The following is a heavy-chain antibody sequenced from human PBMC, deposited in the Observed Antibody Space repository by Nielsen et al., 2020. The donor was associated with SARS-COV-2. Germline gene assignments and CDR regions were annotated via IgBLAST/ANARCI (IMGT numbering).Heavy chain of an antibody. D-gene: IGHD3-16*02. CDR3: ARDRITFGGVIVFDY. J-gene: IGHJ4*02. CDR1: GGSISSYY. CDR2: IYTSGST. Sequence: SETLSLTCTVSGGSISSYYWSWIRQPAGKELEWIGRIYTSGSTNYNPSLKSRVTMSVDTSKNQFSLKLSSVTAADTAVYYCARDRITFGGVIVFDYWGQGTLVTVSS. V-gene: IGHV4-4*07.